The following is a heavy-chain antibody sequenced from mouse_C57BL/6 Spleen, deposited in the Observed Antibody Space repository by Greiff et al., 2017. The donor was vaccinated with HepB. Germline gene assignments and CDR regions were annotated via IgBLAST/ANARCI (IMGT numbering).Heavy chain of an antibody. CDR1: GFTFSSYA. V-gene: IGHV5-4*01. CDR3: ARARYDRAWFAY. J-gene: IGHJ3*01. CDR2: ISDGGSYT. Sequence: EVHLVESGGGLVKPGGSLKLSCAASGFTFSSYAMSWVRQTPEKRLEWVATISDGGSYTYYPDNVKGRFTISRDNAKNNLYLQMSHLKSEDTAMYYCARARYDRAWFAYWGQGTLVTVSA. D-gene: IGHD2-3*01.